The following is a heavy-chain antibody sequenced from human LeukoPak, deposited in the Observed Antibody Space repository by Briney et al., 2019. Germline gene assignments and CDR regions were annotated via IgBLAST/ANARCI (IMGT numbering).Heavy chain of an antibody. CDR1: GFTFSSYV. CDR3: ATTLLRASTNMDV. CDR2: IRCSGGST. J-gene: IGHJ6*03. V-gene: IGHV3-23*01. Sequence: GGSLRLSCAASGFTFSSYVMSWVRQAPGKGLEWVSGIRCSGGSTYYGDSVKGRFTISRDNSKNTMYLQMNSLRAEDTAVYYCATTLLRASTNMDVWGKGTTVTVSS. D-gene: IGHD1-1*01.